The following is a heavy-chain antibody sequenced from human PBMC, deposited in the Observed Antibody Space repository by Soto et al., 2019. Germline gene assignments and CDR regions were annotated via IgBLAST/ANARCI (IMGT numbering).Heavy chain of an antibody. CDR2: IYYIGST. V-gene: IGHV4-59*01. D-gene: IGHD3-9*01. CDR1: GGSISSYY. Sequence: PSETLSLTCTVSGGSISSYYWSWIRQPPGKGLEWIGYIYYIGSTNYNPSLNIRVTISVDTSKNQFSLKLSFVTAADTAVYYCARGTDWLDDYWGQGTLVTVSS. CDR3: ARGTDWLDDY. J-gene: IGHJ4*02.